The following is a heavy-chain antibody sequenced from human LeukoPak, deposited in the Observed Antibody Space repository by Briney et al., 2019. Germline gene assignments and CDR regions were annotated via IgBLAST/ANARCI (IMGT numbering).Heavy chain of an antibody. V-gene: IGHV1-2*02. CDR3: ARRMATISLPDYYYGMDV. Sequence: GASVKVSCKASGYTFTGYYMHWVRQAPGQGLEWMGWINPNSGGTNYAQKFQGRVTMTRDTSISTAYMELSRLRSDDTVVYYCARRMATISLPDYYYGMDVWGQGTTVTVSS. J-gene: IGHJ6*02. D-gene: IGHD5-24*01. CDR2: INPNSGGT. CDR1: GYTFTGYY.